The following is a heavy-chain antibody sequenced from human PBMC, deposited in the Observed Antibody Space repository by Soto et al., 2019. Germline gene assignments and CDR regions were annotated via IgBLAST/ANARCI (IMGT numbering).Heavy chain of an antibody. CDR1: GFSLTTSGVG. J-gene: IGHJ4*02. Sequence: QITLNESGPTQVKPRQTLTLTCTFSGFSLTTSGVGVGWIRKSPGKAPEWLALIYWDDDKRYSPSLKSRLTITKATSKNQVVLTMADLDPADTATYYCAHRVLRTVFGLVTTTAIYFDFWGQGTPVAVSS. D-gene: IGHD3-3*01. CDR3: AHRVLRTVFGLVTTTAIYFDF. V-gene: IGHV2-5*02. CDR2: IYWDDDK.